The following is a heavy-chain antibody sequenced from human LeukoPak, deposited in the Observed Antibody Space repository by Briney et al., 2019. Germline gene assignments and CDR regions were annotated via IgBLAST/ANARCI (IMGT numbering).Heavy chain of an antibody. Sequence: ASVKVSCKASGYTFTSYYMHWMRQAPGQGLEWMGIINPSGGSTSYAQKFQGRVTMTSDTSTSTVYMELSSLRSEDTAVYYCARDGPRIAALGEDFDDWGQGTLVTVSS. V-gene: IGHV1-46*01. CDR2: INPSGGST. J-gene: IGHJ4*02. CDR3: ARDGPRIAALGEDFDD. CDR1: GYTFTSYY. D-gene: IGHD6-6*01.